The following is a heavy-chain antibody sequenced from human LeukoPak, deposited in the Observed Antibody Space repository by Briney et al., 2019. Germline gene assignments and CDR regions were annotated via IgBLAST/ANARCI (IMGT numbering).Heavy chain of an antibody. CDR2: IYSGGST. CDR1: GFTVSSNH. CDR3: ARDQLSCSGGTCYSS. V-gene: IGHV3-53*01. Sequence: GGSLRLSCVVSGFTVSSNHMTWVRQAPGKGLEWVSVIYSGGSTYYADSVKGRFTISRDNSKNTLYLQMNSLRAEDTAVYYCARDQLSCSGGTCYSSWGQGALVTVSS. D-gene: IGHD2-15*01. J-gene: IGHJ5*02.